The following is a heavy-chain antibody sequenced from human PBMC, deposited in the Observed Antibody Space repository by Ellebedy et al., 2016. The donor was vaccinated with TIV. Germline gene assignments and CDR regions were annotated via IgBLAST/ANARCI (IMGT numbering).Heavy chain of an antibody. J-gene: IGHJ6*04. CDR1: GFTXXSYA. D-gene: IGHD3-3*01. CDR3: AREVLTIFGVVLRRGGYYGXXV. CDR2: ISYAGSNK. Sequence: GGSLRLSCAASGFTXXSYALHWVLXPPGKGLEWVAVISYAGSNKYYADSVKGRFTISRDNSKNTLYLQMNSLRAEDTAVYYCAREVLTIFGVVLRRGGYYGXXVWGKGSRVNVSS. V-gene: IGHV3-30-3*01.